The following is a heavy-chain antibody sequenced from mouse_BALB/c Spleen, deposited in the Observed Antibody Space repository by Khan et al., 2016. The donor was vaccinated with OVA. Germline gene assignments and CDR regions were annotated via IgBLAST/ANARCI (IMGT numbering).Heavy chain of an antibody. CDR2: ISDSGST. V-gene: IGHV3-2*02. CDR3: ASTDRIEY. Sequence: EVQLQESGPGLVKPSQSLSLTCTVTGYSITSGYGWNLIRQFPGNILEWMGFISDSGSTNYNPSFKSRISITRDTSKNQVFLQLNSVTTEDTATYYCASTDRIEYWGQGTTLTVSS. CDR1: GYSITSGYG. D-gene: IGHD2-14*01. J-gene: IGHJ2*01.